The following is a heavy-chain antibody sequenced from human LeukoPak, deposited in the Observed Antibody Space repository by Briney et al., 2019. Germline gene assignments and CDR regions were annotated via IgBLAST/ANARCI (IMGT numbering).Heavy chain of an antibody. J-gene: IGHJ4*02. CDR2: INSDGTDT. V-gene: IGHV3-74*01. Sequence: GGSLRLSCEASGFTFSTYWMHWFRQAPGKGLVWVSRINSDGTDTIYADSVKGRFTISRDNAKNTLYLQMNSLRADDTAVYYCARVCSSSSSDYWGQGTLVTVSS. CDR1: GFTFSTYW. CDR3: ARVCSSSSSDY. D-gene: IGHD6-6*01.